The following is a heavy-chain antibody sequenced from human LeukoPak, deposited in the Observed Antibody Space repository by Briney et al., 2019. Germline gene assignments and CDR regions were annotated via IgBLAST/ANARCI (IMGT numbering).Heavy chain of an antibody. V-gene: IGHV3-48*04. CDR1: GFTFSSYS. CDR3: ASSVVGATGSFDY. J-gene: IGHJ4*02. D-gene: IGHD1-26*01. CDR2: NSSSSSTI. Sequence: GGSLRLSCTASGFTFSSYSMNWVRQAPGRGGEWVSYNSSSSSTIYYADSVKGRFTISRDNTKNSLYLQMNSLRAEDAAVYSGASSVVGATGSFDYWGQGTLVTVSS.